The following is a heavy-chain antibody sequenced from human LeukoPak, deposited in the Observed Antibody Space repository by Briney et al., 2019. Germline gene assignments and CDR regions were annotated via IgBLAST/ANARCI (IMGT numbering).Heavy chain of an antibody. CDR2: MNPNSGNT. Sequence: ASVKVSRKASGYTYTSYDINWVRQATGQGLEWMGWMNPNSGNTGYAQKFQGRVTMTRDTSTSTVYMELSSLRSEDTAVYYCARGRYYYDSSGYYDYWGQGTLVTVSS. CDR3: ARGRYYYDSSGYYDY. D-gene: IGHD3-22*01. V-gene: IGHV1-8*01. CDR1: GYTYTSYD. J-gene: IGHJ4*02.